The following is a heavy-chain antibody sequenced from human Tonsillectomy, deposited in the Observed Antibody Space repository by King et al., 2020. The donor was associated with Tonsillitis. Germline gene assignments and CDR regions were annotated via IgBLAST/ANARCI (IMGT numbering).Heavy chain of an antibody. D-gene: IGHD3-22*01. CDR1: GFTFSTYW. J-gene: IGHJ4*02. CDR2: IKQDGSEK. Sequence: QLVQSGGGLVQPGGSLRLSCAASGFTFSTYWMTWVRQAPGKGLEWGANIKQDGSEKYYVDSVKGRFTISRDNAKNSLYLQMNSLRAEDTAVYYCASYYDSSGSSGFDYWGQGTLVTVSS. V-gene: IGHV3-7*01. CDR3: ASYYDSSGSSGFDY.